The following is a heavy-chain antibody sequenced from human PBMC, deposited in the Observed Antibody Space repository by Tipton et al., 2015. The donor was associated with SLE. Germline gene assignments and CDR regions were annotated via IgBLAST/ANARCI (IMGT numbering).Heavy chain of an antibody. Sequence: TLSLTCAVYGGSFSGYYWSWIRQPPGKGLEGIGEINHSGSTNYNPSHKSRVTISLDTSKNQFSLKLSSVTAADTAGYYCAGQGLAAAGYYYYYMDVWGKGTTVTVSS. D-gene: IGHD6-13*01. V-gene: IGHV4-34*01. CDR1: GGSFSGYY. CDR2: INHSGST. CDR3: AGQGLAAAGYYYYYMDV. J-gene: IGHJ6*03.